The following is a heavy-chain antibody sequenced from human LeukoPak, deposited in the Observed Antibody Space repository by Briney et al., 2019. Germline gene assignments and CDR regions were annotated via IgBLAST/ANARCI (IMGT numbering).Heavy chain of an antibody. CDR1: GFTFSSYA. J-gene: IGHJ3*02. Sequence: GGSLRLSCAASGFTFSSYAMHGVRQAPGKGLEYVSAISSNGGSTYYANSVKGRFTISRDNSKNTLYLQMGSLRAEDMAVYYCATERVVPAAIGAFDIWGQGTMVTVSS. CDR2: ISSNGGST. CDR3: ATERVVPAAIGAFDI. V-gene: IGHV3-64*01. D-gene: IGHD2-2*01.